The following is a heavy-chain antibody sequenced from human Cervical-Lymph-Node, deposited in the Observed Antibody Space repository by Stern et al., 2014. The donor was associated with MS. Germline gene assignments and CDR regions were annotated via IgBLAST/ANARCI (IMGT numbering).Heavy chain of an antibody. Sequence: VQLVESGGGLVQPGRSLRLSCAASGFAFDEYSMHWVRLPPGKGLEWVSGLSWNSGHVNYADSVKGRFTISRDNAKNSLFLQMNSLRAEDTALYYCAKDRRDGPFDSWGQGTLVTVSS. J-gene: IGHJ4*02. D-gene: IGHD5-24*01. CDR1: GFAFDEYS. CDR2: LSWNSGHV. V-gene: IGHV3-9*01. CDR3: AKDRRDGPFDS.